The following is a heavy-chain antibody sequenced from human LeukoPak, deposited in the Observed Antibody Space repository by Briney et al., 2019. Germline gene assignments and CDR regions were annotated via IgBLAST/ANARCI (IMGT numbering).Heavy chain of an antibody. CDR1: GGSFSGYY. CDR3: ARGRGKDGYIAEY. CDR2: INHSGST. D-gene: IGHD5-24*01. Sequence: SETLSLTCAVYGGSFSGYYWSWIRQPPGKGLEWIGEINHSGSTNYNPSLKSRVTISVDTSKNQFSLKLSSVTAADTAVYYCARGRGKDGYIAEYWGQGTLVTVSS. J-gene: IGHJ4*02. V-gene: IGHV4-34*01.